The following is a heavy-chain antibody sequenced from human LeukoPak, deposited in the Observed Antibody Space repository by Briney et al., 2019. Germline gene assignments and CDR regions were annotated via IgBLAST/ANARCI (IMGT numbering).Heavy chain of an antibody. CDR3: ARDGCSGGSCYRDY. J-gene: IGHJ4*02. V-gene: IGHV3-20*04. D-gene: IGHD2-15*01. CDR2: INWNGGST. CDR1: GFTFDDYD. Sequence: PGGSLRLSCAASGFTFDDYDMSWVRQAPGKGLEWVSGINWNGGSTTYADSVKGRFTISRDNAESSLYLQMNSLRAEDTALYYCARDGCSGGSCYRDYWGQGTLVTVSS.